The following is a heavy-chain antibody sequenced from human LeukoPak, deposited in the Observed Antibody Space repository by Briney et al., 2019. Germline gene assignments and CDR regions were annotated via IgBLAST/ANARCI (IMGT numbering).Heavy chain of an antibody. CDR3: ARDTSEYSGSQTITDY. CDR1: GGTFSSYA. CDR2: IIPILGIA. J-gene: IGHJ4*02. D-gene: IGHD1-26*01. Sequence: GASVKVSCKASGGTFSSYAISWVRQAPGQGLEWMGRIIPILGIANYAQKFQGRVTITADKSTSTAYMELSSLRSEDTAVYYCARDTSEYSGSQTITDYWGQGTLVTVSS. V-gene: IGHV1-69*04.